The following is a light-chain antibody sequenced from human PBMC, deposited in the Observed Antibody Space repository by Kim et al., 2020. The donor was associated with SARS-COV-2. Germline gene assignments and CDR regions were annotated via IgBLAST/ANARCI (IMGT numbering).Light chain of an antibody. CDR3: QSYDSSLSGVL. Sequence: QSVLTQPPSVSGAPGQRVTISCTGSSSNIGAGYHVHWYQQLPGTAPKLLIYDNTNRPSGVPDLFSGSKSGTSASLAITGLQAEDEADYYCQSYDSSLSGVLFGGGTKLTVL. V-gene: IGLV1-40*01. J-gene: IGLJ2*01. CDR2: DNT. CDR1: SSNIGAGYH.